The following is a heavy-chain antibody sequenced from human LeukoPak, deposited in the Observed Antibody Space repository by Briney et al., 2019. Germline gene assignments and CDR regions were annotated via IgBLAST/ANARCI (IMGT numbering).Heavy chain of an antibody. V-gene: IGHV3-7*05. Sequence: PGGSLRLSCAASGFXFSTYWMSWVRQAPGKGLEWVANIKQDGSEKCYLDSVKGRFTISRDNAKNSLFLQMNSLRAEDTAVYYCARDRQPGDYWGQGTLVTVSS. CDR3: ARDRQPGDY. CDR2: IKQDGSEK. J-gene: IGHJ4*02. CDR1: GFXFSTYW. D-gene: IGHD3-10*01.